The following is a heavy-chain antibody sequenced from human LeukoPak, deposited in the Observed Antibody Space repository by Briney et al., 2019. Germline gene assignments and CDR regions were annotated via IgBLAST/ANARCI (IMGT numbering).Heavy chain of an antibody. V-gene: IGHV3-7*01. CDR1: GFTFSSYW. J-gene: IGHJ4*02. CDR2: IKQDGSEK. Sequence: GGSLRLSCAASGFTFSSYWMTWVRQAPGKGLEWVANIKQDGSEKYYVDSVKGRFTISRDNAKNSLYLQMNSLRAEDTAVYYCARDGLGSAFDYWGQGTLVTVSS. CDR3: ARDGLGSAFDY. D-gene: IGHD3/OR15-3a*01.